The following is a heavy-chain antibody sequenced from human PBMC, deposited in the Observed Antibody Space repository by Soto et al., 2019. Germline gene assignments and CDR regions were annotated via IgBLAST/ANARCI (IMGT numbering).Heavy chain of an antibody. Sequence: SVKVSCTASGGTFSSYAISWVRQAPGQGLEWMGGIIPIFGTANYAQKFQGRVTITADESTSTAYMELSSLRSEDTAVYYCARDKRDYEGLDYWGQGTLVTVSS. CDR2: IIPIFGTA. CDR1: GGTFSSYA. CDR3: ARDKRDYEGLDY. D-gene: IGHD4-17*01. J-gene: IGHJ4*02. V-gene: IGHV1-69*13.